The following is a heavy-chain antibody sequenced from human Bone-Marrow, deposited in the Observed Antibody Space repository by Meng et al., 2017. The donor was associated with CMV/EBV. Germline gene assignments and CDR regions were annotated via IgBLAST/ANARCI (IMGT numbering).Heavy chain of an antibody. CDR2: IKQDGSEK. Sequence: GESLKISCAASGFTFSSYWMSWVRQAPWKGLEWVANIKQDGSEKYYVDSVKGRFTISRDNAKNSLYLQMNSLRAEDTAVYYCARESIAAAGVLDYWGQGNLVTVSS. CDR1: GFTFSSYW. CDR3: ARESIAAAGVLDY. V-gene: IGHV3-7*01. J-gene: IGHJ4*02. D-gene: IGHD6-13*01.